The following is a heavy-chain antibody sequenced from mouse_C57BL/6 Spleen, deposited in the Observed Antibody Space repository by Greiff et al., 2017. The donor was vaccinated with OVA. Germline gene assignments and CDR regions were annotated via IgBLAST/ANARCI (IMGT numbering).Heavy chain of an antibody. CDR2: ISSGSSTI. CDR1: GFTFSDYG. D-gene: IGHD1-1*01. Sequence: EVKLVESGGGLVKPGGSLKLSCAASGFTFSDYGMHWVRQAPEKGLEWVAYISSGSSTIYYADTVKGRFTISRDNAKNTLFLQMTSLRSEDTAMYYCARPITTVDYAMDYWGQGTSVTVSS. CDR3: ARPITTVDYAMDY. J-gene: IGHJ4*01. V-gene: IGHV5-17*01.